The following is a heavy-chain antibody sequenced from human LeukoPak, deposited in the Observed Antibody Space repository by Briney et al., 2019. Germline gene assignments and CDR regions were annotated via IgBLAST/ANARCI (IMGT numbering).Heavy chain of an antibody. CDR1: GGSISSYY. V-gene: IGHV4-59*12. CDR2: IYYSGST. Sequence: SETLSLTCSVSGGSISSYYWSWIRQPPGKGLEWIGYIYYSGSTNYNPSLKSRVTMSVDTSKNQFSLKLSSVTAADTAVYYCARDQYYYGSGSYAFDYWGQGTLVTVSS. J-gene: IGHJ4*02. D-gene: IGHD3-10*01. CDR3: ARDQYYYGSGSYAFDY.